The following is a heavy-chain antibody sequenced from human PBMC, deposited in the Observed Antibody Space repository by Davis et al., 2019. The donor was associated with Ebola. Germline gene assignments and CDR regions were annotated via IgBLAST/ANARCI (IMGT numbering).Heavy chain of an antibody. V-gene: IGHV3-21*04. CDR2: TSCCNGRT. Sequence: PGGSLRLSCAASGFTFTHYTINWVRQAPGKGLEWVSYTSCCNGRTYYADSVKGRFTISRDKSKNTLDLQMNSLRADDTAIYYCARDPSWGRDVWGQGTTVTVSS. CDR1: GFTFTHYT. J-gene: IGHJ6*02. CDR3: ARDPSWGRDV. D-gene: IGHD2-15*01.